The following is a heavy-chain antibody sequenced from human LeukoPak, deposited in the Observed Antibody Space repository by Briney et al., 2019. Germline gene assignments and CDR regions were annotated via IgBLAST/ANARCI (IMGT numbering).Heavy chain of an antibody. Sequence: PGGSLRLSCAASGFTFSTYDMHWVRQAPGKGLEWVAVISYDGSNKYYADSVKGRFTISRDNSRKTLYLQMNSLRAEDTAVYYCAKDRRIKMIVVVPDFDYWGQGTLVTVSS. CDR2: ISYDGSNK. J-gene: IGHJ4*02. D-gene: IGHD3-22*01. V-gene: IGHV3-30*18. CDR1: GFTFSTYD. CDR3: AKDRRIKMIVVVPDFDY.